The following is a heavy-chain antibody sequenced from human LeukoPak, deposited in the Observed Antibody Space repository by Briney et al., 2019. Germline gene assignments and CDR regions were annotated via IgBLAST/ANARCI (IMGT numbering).Heavy chain of an antibody. CDR1: GYTFTGYY. CDR3: ARHRSRDGYNFDFDY. Sequence: ASVKVSCKASGYTFTGYYMHWVRQAPGQGLEWMGWTNPNSGGTNYAQKFQGRVTMTRDTSISTAYMELSRLRSDDTAVYYCARHRSRDGYNFDFDYWGQGTLVTVSS. CDR2: TNPNSGGT. J-gene: IGHJ4*02. V-gene: IGHV1-2*02. D-gene: IGHD5-24*01.